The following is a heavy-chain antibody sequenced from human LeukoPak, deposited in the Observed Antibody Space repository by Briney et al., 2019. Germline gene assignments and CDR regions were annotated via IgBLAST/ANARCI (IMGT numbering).Heavy chain of an antibody. CDR1: GFTFSSYS. CDR3: ARAYSSSSWVKYYFDY. Sequence: GGSLRLSCAASGFTFSSYSMTWVRQAPGKGLEWVSSISSSSSYIYYADSVKGRFTISRDNAKNSLYLQMNSLRAEDTAVYYCARAYSSSSWVKYYFDYWGQGTLVTVSS. J-gene: IGHJ4*02. V-gene: IGHV3-21*01. D-gene: IGHD6-6*01. CDR2: ISSSSSYI.